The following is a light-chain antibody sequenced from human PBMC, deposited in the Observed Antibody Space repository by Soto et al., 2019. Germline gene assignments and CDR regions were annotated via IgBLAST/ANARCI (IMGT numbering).Light chain of an antibody. J-gene: IGKJ2*01. V-gene: IGKV1-39*01. CDR3: QQSYSTPYT. CDR2: AAS. Sequence: DIQMPQSPSSLSASVGDRVTITCRASQNINTYLNWCQQKPGKAPNLLIYAASSLQSGVPSRFSGSGSGTDFTLTIISLQPEDFATYYCQQSYSTPYTFGQGTKLEMK. CDR1: QNINTY.